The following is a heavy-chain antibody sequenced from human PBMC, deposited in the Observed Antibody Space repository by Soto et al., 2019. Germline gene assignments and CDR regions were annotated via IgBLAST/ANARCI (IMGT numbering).Heavy chain of an antibody. J-gene: IGHJ6*02. CDR1: GDSISSGYY. CDR3: ARVSLRRSGRYSYWHYYYYYYEMDV. CDR2: IYHSGTT. V-gene: IGHV4-38-2*01. D-gene: IGHD3-10*01. Sequence: PSWTLSLTCAVSGDSISSGYYWAWIRRPPGKGLEWIGSIYHSGTTYYNPSLKSRVTISVDTSKNQFSLKLSSVTAADTAVYYYARVSLRRSGRYSYWHYYYYYYEMDVCALRTTVPVSS.